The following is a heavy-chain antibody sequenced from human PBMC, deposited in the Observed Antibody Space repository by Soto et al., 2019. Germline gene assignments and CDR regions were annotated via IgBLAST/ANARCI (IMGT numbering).Heavy chain of an antibody. J-gene: IGHJ4*02. D-gene: IGHD6-19*01. V-gene: IGHV5-10-1*01. Sequence: GESLKISCQGSGYDFTKYWITWVRQVPGKGLEWMARIDPGDSYSDYSPSFRGHVTMSIDKSTSTAHLQWTSLRTSDTAIYYCARLDRPTVAGTCNNWDQGTQVTVSS. CDR3: ARLDRPTVAGTCNN. CDR1: GYDFTKYW. CDR2: IDPGDSYS.